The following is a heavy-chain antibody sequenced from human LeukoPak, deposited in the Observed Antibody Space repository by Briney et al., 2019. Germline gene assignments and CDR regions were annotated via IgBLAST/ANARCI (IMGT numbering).Heavy chain of an antibody. J-gene: IGHJ2*01. V-gene: IGHV4-34*01. CDR2: INDSGHA. Sequence: SETLSLTYAVYGASFRAYYWSWIRQAPGKGLEWIGEINDSGHARYNASLKSRVTMSVDTSKNQFSLKLKSVTAADTAVYYCASSRDLYHDAFTSYWYFDVWGRGFLVTVSS. CDR3: ASSRDLYHDAFTSYWYFDV. D-gene: IGHD3-3*01. CDR1: GASFRAYY.